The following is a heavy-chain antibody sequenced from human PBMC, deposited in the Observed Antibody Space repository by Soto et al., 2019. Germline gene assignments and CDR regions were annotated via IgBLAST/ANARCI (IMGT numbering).Heavy chain of an antibody. V-gene: IGHV1-69*13. CDR3: ARAHLYGSGRNFYYGMGV. CDR1: GGTFSSYA. J-gene: IGHJ6*02. CDR2: IIPIFGTA. D-gene: IGHD3-10*01. Sequence: SVKVSCKASGGTFSSYAISWVRQAPGQGLEWMGGIIPIFGTANYAQKFQGRVTITADESTSTAYMELSSLRSEDTAVYYCARAHLYGSGRNFYYGMGVWGQGTTVTVSS.